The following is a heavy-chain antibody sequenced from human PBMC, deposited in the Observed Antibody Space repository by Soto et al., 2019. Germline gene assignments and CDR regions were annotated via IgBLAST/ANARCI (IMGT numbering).Heavy chain of an antibody. Sequence: PSETLSLTCTVSGASMNSYHWSWIRQPAGKGLEWIGHIHSSGSTNYNPSLKSRVILSVDTSKNHFSLTLRSVTAADSAMYYCASVIGGDSEYYFDFWGQGALVTVSS. CDR3: ASVIGGDSEYYFDF. CDR2: IHSSGST. D-gene: IGHD2-21*02. V-gene: IGHV4-4*07. J-gene: IGHJ4*02. CDR1: GASMNSYH.